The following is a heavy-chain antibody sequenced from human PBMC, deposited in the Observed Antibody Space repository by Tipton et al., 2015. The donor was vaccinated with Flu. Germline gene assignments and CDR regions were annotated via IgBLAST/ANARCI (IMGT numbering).Heavy chain of an antibody. J-gene: IGHJ4*02. CDR1: GFTFSSYA. Sequence: SLRLSFAASGFTFSSYAMSWVRQAPGKGLEWVSAISGSGGSTYYADSVKGRFTISRDNSKNTLYLQMNSLRAEDTAVYYCAKEVSECELLGYFDYWGQGTLVTVSS. CDR3: AKEVSECELLGYFDY. V-gene: IGHV3-23*01. CDR2: ISGSGGST. D-gene: IGHD1-26*01.